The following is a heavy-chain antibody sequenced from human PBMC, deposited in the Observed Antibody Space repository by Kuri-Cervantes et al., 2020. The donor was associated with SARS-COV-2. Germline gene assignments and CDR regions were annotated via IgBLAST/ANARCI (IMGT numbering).Heavy chain of an antibody. Sequence: SETLSLTCTVSGGSISSSSYYWGWIRQPPGKGLEWIGSIYYSGSTYYNPSLKSRVTISVDTSKNQFSLKLSSVTAADTAVYYCARESGSGNSDYWGQGTLVTVSS. V-gene: IGHV4-39*02. J-gene: IGHJ4*02. CDR1: GGSISSSSYY. CDR3: ARESGSGNSDY. D-gene: IGHD3-10*01. CDR2: IYYSGST.